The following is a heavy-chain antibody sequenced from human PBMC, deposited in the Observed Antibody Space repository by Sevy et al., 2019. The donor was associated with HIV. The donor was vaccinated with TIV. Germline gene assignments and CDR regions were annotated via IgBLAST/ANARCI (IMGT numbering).Heavy chain of an antibody. J-gene: IGHJ3*01. D-gene: IGHD3-22*01. CDR1: VFIFNNYA. Sequence: GGSLRLSCAGSVFIFNNYAMSWVRQVPGKGLEWVSGINANGDSTNYSDSAKGRFTISRDNSKSTLYLQMNSLRAEDTAVYYCAKHYYDSGGYYFYPARPTALDLWGQGTMVTVSS. V-gene: IGHV3-23*01. CDR3: AKHYYDSGGYYFYPARPTALDL. CDR2: INANGDST.